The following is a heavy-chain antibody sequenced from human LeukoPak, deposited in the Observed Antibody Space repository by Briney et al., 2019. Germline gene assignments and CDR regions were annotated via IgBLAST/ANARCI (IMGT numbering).Heavy chain of an antibody. CDR2: ISWNSGSI. CDR3: AKDREMATTRGYYFDY. J-gene: IGHJ4*02. D-gene: IGHD5-24*01. CDR1: GFTFDDYA. V-gene: IGHV3-9*01. Sequence: GGSLRLSCAASGFTFDDYAMHWVRQAPGKGLEWVSGISWNSGSIGYADSVKGRFTISRDNTKNSLYLQMNSLRAEDTALYYCAKDREMATTRGYYFDYWGQGTLVTVSS.